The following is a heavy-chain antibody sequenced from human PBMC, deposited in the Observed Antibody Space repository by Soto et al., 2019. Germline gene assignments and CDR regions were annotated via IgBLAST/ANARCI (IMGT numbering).Heavy chain of an antibody. J-gene: IGHJ6*01. D-gene: IGHD3-22*01. CDR1: GFTFSSYS. CDR2: ISSSSSYI. CDR3: ARGGDSSGYYYYYYGMDV. V-gene: IGHV3-21*01. Sequence: GGSLRLSCAASGFTFSSYSMNWVRQAPGKGLEWVSSISSSSSYIYYADSVKGRFTISRDNAKNSLYLQMNSLRAKDTAVYYCARGGDSSGYYYYYYGMDVWGQGTTVTVSS.